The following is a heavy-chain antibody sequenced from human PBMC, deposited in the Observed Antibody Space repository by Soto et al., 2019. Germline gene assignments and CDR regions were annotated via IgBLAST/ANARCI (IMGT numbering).Heavy chain of an antibody. V-gene: IGHV3-33*01. CDR3: GSGYGYFDN. Sequence: QVQLVESGGGVVQPGRSLRLSCAASGITFSNYGTHWVRQAPGKGLEWVAVIWDDGRDKYYADSVKGRFTISRDNSKNALYLQMNSLTADDTAVYYCGSGYGYFDNWGQGTLVTVSS. CDR1: GITFSNYG. CDR2: IWDDGRDK. D-gene: IGHD3-22*01. J-gene: IGHJ4*02.